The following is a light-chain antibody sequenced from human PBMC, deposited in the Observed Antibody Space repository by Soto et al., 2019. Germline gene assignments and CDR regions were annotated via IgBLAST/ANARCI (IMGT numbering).Light chain of an antibody. V-gene: IGKV3-20*01. CDR1: QSLWSK. CDR2: DAS. CDR3: HQYGRSPT. J-gene: IGKJ1*01. Sequence: EIVLTQSPGTLSVSPGERVTLSCRASQSLWSKLAWYKQKPGQAPRILIYDASNRATGIPARFSGSGFGTDSTLTINRLEPEDFAVYYCHQYGRSPTFGQGTKVDIK.